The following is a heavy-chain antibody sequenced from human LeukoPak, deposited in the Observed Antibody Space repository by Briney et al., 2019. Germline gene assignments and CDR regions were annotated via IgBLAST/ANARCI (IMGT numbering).Heavy chain of an antibody. CDR1: GGTFSSYA. J-gene: IGHJ3*02. V-gene: IGHV1-69*04. Sequence: ASVNVSCTASGGTFSSYAISWVRQAPGQGLEWMGRIIPILGIANYAQKFQGRVTITADKSTSTAYMELSSLRSEDTAVYYCATADAFDIWGQATMVTVSS. CDR2: IIPILGIA. CDR3: ATADAFDI.